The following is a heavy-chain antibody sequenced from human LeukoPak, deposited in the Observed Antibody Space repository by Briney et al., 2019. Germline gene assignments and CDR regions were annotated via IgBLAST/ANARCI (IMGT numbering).Heavy chain of an antibody. J-gene: IGHJ4*02. V-gene: IGHV3-48*01. Sequence: GGSLRLSCAASGFTFSSYSMNWVRQAPGKGLEWVSYISSSSSTIYYADSLKGRFTISRDNAKNSLYLQMNSLRAEDTAVYYCARDAYADFDYWGQGTLVTVSS. D-gene: IGHD2-2*01. CDR3: ARDAYADFDY. CDR1: GFTFSSYS. CDR2: ISSSSSTI.